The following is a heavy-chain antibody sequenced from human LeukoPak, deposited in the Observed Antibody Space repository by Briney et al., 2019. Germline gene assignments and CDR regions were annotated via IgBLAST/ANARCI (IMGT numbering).Heavy chain of an antibody. CDR1: GYSISSGYY. Sequence: SETLSLTCAVSGYSISSGYYWGWIRQPPGKGPEWIGEISHSGSTNYNPSLKSRVTISVETSRNQFSLRLSSVTAADMAVYYCARMRLGSGFDYWGQGILVTVSS. V-gene: IGHV4-38-2*01. J-gene: IGHJ4*02. CDR2: ISHSGST. CDR3: ARMRLGSGFDY. D-gene: IGHD6-19*01.